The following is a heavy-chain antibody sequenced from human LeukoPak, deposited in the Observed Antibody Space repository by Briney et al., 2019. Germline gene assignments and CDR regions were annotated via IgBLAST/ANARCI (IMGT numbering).Heavy chain of an antibody. Sequence: SVKVSCKASGGTFSSYAISWVRQAPGQGLEWMGGIIPIFGTANYAQKFQGRVTITTDESTSTAYMELSSLRSEDTAVYYCAAALFSWDIVVVVAATRRWNWFGPWGQGTLVTVSS. J-gene: IGHJ5*02. CDR3: AAALFSWDIVVVVAATRRWNWFGP. D-gene: IGHD2-15*01. CDR1: GGTFSSYA. V-gene: IGHV1-69*05. CDR2: IIPIFGTA.